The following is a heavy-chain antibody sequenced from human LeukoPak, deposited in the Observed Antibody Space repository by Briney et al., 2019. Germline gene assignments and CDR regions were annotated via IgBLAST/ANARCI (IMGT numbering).Heavy chain of an antibody. J-gene: IGHJ4*02. CDR1: GGSIISYY. D-gene: IGHD6-19*01. Sequence: SETLSLTCTVSGGSIISYYWSWIRQPPGKGLEWIGYIYYSGSTNYNPSLKSRVTISVDTSKNQFSLKLSSVTAADTAVYYCARRYSSGWAFDYWGQGTLVTVSS. CDR3: ARRYSSGWAFDY. V-gene: IGHV4-59*08. CDR2: IYYSGST.